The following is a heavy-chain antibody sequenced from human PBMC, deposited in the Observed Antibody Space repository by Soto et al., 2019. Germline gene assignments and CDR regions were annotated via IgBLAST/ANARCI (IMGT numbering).Heavy chain of an antibody. J-gene: IGHJ4*02. CDR3: AQGIAVAGRSYFDY. D-gene: IGHD6-19*01. V-gene: IGHV1-18*01. CDR2: ISAYNGNT. Sequence: ASVKVSCKASGYTFTSYGISWVRQAPGQGLEWMGWISAYNGNTNYAQKLQGRVTMTTDTSTSTAYMELRSLRSDDTAVYYCAQGIAVAGRSYFDYWGQGTLVTVSS. CDR1: GYTFTSYG.